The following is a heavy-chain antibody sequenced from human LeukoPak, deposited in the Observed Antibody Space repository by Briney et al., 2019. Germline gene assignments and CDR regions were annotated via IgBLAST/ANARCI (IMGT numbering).Heavy chain of an antibody. D-gene: IGHD3-3*01. J-gene: IGHJ4*02. V-gene: IGHV4-39*01. CDR3: ASHDFWSGYPKFDY. Sequence: SETLSLTCTVSGDSISSSSYYWGWIRQPPGKGLEWIVSIYYSGSTYYNPSLKSRVTISVDTSKNQFSLKLSSVTAADTAVYSCASHDFWSGYPKFDYWGQGTLVTVSS. CDR1: GDSISSSSYY. CDR2: IYYSGST.